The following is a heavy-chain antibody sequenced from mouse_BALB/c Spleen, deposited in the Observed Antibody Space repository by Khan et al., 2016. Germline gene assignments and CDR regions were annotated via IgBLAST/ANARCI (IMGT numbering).Heavy chain of an antibody. Sequence: QVTLKESGPGILQPSQTLRLTCSFSGFLLNTSGMGVRWIRQPSGKGLAWLAYIYWDDDKRYHPSLKSRRPIHKDDHTNQVFLKITSVDTADTATYYCAADDSFAYWGPETLVTVSA. D-gene: IGHD2-13*01. CDR2: IYWDDDK. CDR3: AADDSFAY. V-gene: IGHV8-12*01. CDR1: GFLLNTSGMG. J-gene: IGHJ3*01.